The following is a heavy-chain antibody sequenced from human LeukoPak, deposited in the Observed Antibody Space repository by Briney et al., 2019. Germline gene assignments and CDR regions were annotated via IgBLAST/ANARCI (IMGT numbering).Heavy chain of an antibody. CDR1: GFTFNDYA. CDR2: ISWNSGSI. Sequence: PGGSLRLSCAASGFTFNDYAMHWVRQVPGKGLEWVSGISWNSGSIGYADSVKGRFTISRDNAKNSLYLQMNSLRAEDTAVYYCAKDRLTYYYYGMDVWGQGTTVTVSS. J-gene: IGHJ6*02. V-gene: IGHV3-9*01. CDR3: AKDRLTYYYYGMDV. D-gene: IGHD3-16*01.